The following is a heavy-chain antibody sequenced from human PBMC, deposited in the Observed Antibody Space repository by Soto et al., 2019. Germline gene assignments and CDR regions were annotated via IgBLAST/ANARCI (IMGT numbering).Heavy chain of an antibody. D-gene: IGHD6-25*01. V-gene: IGHV3-7*01. Sequence: EVQLVESGGGLVQPGGSLRLSCATSGFPFSSYWMSWVRQAPGKGPEWVANIKEDGSEKYYADSVRGRFSISRDNSQTALYLQMNSLRGEDTAVYWCAGRAASHLWGQGTMVTVSS. CDR2: IKEDGSEK. CDR1: GFPFSSYW. CDR3: AGRAASHL. J-gene: IGHJ3*01.